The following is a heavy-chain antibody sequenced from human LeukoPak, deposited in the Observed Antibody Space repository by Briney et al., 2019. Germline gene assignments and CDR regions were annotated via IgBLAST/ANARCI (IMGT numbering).Heavy chain of an antibody. CDR2: IRYDGSDK. CDR1: GFNFGGYG. CDR3: APEYSSSLAIDY. D-gene: IGHD6-6*01. Sequence: GGSLRLSCAASGFNFGGYGMHWVRQAPGKGLEWVAFIRYDGSDKYYADSVGGRFTISRDNSKNTLYLQLSSLRVEDTAVYYCAPEYSSSLAIDYWGQGTLVTVSS. J-gene: IGHJ4*02. V-gene: IGHV3-30*02.